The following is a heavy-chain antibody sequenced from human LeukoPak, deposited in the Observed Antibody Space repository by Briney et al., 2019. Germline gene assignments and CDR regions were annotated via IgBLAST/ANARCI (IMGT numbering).Heavy chain of an antibody. J-gene: IGHJ4*02. V-gene: IGHV5-51*01. Sequence: GESLKISCKGSGYSFTSYWIGWVRQMPGKGLEWMGIIYPGDSDTRYSPSFQGQVTISADKSISTAYLQWSSLKASDTAMYYCARFLGGYSYYDYFDYWGQGTLVTVSS. CDR3: ARFLGGYSYYDYFDY. D-gene: IGHD5-18*01. CDR2: IYPGDSDT. CDR1: GYSFTSYW.